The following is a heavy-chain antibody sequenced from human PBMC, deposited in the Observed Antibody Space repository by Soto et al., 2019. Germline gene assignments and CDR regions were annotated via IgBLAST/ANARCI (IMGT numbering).Heavy chain of an antibody. CDR2: IIPIFGTA. Sequence: GASVKVSCKASGGTFSSYAISWVRQAPGQGLEWMGGIIPIFGTANYAQKFQGRVTITADESTSTAYMELSSLRSEDTAVYYCVIVGDPRPGDYYYGMDVWGQGTTVTVSS. CDR1: GGTFSSYA. D-gene: IGHD2-21*02. CDR3: VIVGDPRPGDYYYGMDV. J-gene: IGHJ6*02. V-gene: IGHV1-69*13.